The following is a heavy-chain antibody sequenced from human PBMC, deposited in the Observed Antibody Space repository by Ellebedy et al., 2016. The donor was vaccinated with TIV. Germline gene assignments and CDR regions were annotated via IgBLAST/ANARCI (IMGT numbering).Heavy chain of an antibody. CDR3: ARKVPAPTTVPPNWYFDL. D-gene: IGHD4-17*01. CDR2: ISGSSSFI. CDR1: GFIFSSYT. Sequence: GESLKISCAASGFIFSSYTINWVRQAPGKGLEWVSSISGSSSFIYYADSVKGRFTISRYNAKNSLYLQMNSLRAEDTAVYYCARKVPAPTTVPPNWYFDLWGRGTLVTVSS. V-gene: IGHV3-21*01. J-gene: IGHJ2*01.